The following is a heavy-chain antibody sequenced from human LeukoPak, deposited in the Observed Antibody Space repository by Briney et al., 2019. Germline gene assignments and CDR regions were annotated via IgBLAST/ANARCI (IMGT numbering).Heavy chain of an antibody. J-gene: IGHJ4*02. CDR3: ASPPWIPGY. D-gene: IGHD5-18*01. CDR2: INHSGST. V-gene: IGHV4-34*01. Sequence: SETLSLTCAVCGGSFSGYYWSWIRQPPGKGLEWIGEINHSGSTSYNPSLKSRVTISVDTSKNQFSLKLSSVTAADTAVYYCASPPWIPGYWGQGTLVTVSS. CDR1: GGSFSGYY.